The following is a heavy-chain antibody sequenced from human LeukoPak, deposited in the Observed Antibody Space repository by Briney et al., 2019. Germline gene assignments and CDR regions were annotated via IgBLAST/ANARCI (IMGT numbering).Heavy chain of an antibody. CDR3: ARLESELEGFWFDP. CDR1: GGTFSSYA. CDR2: IIPIFGTA. J-gene: IGHJ5*02. V-gene: IGHV1-69*05. D-gene: IGHD1-1*01. Sequence: SVKVSCKASGGTFSSYALSWVRQAPGQGLEWMGGIIPIFGTANYAQKLQGRVTMTTDTSTSTAYMELRSLRSDDTAVYYCARLESELEGFWFDPWGQGTLVTVSS.